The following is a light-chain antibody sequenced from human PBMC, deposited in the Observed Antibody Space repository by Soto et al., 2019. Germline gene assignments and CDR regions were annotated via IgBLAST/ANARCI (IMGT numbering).Light chain of an antibody. Sequence: QSDLTQPPSASGSPGQSVTISCTGTSSDVGGYNYVSWYQQHPGKAAKLMISEVSKRPSGVPDRFSGSKSGNTASLTVSGLQAEDEADYYCSSCGGNNHLVFGGGSKLTVL. CDR1: SSDVGGYNY. CDR3: SSCGGNNHLV. V-gene: IGLV2-8*01. CDR2: EVS. J-gene: IGLJ2*01.